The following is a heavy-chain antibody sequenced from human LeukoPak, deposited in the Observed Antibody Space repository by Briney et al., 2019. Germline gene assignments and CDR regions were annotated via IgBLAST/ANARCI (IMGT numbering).Heavy chain of an antibody. V-gene: IGHV4-59*01. CDR1: GGSISSYY. CDR2: IYYSGST. CDR3: AGSRGDFWSGYYRNWFDP. Sequence: SETLSLTCTVSGGSISSYYWSWIRQPPGKGLEWIGYIYYSGSTNYNPSLKSRVTISVDTSKNQFSLKLSSVTAADTAVYYCAGSRGDFWSGYYRNWFDPWGQGTLVTVSS. D-gene: IGHD3-3*01. J-gene: IGHJ5*02.